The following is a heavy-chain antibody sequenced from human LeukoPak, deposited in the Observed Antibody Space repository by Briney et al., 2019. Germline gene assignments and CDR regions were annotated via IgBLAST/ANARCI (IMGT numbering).Heavy chain of an antibody. CDR1: VGSISSGGYS. J-gene: IGHJ6*02. D-gene: IGHD1-26*01. Sequence: SQTLSLTCTVSVGSISSGGYSWSWIRQHPGKGLEWIGYIYYSGSTYYNPSLKSRFTISVDTSKNQFSLKLSYVTAADAAVYYCARVPFVGATHNYYYYGMDVWGQGTTVTVSS. V-gene: IGHV4-31*03. CDR2: IYYSGST. CDR3: ARVPFVGATHNYYYYGMDV.